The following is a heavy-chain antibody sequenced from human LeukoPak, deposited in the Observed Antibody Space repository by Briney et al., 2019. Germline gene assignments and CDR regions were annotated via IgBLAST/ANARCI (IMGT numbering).Heavy chain of an antibody. J-gene: IGHJ4*02. CDR2: IYRGDST. CDR3: AREWEQLPYFDY. CDR1: GFTVSTNY. D-gene: IGHD1-26*01. Sequence: PGGSLRLSCAASGFTVSTNYMNWVRQAPGKGLEWVSVIYRGDSTYYADSVKGRFTISRDNSKNMLFLQMSSLRAEDSAVYYCAREWEQLPYFDYWGQGTLVTVSS. V-gene: IGHV3-66*02.